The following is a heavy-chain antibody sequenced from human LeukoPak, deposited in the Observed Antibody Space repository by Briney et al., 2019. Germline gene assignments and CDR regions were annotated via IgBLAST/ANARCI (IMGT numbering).Heavy chain of an antibody. CDR2: ISGSGGST. CDR3: GKSLGSSTYTGLDY. J-gene: IGHJ4*02. V-gene: IGHV3-23*01. CDR1: GFTFSSYA. D-gene: IGHD6-13*01. Sequence: GGSLRLSCAASGFTFSSYAMTWVRQAPGKGLEWVSAISGSGGSTYYADSVKGRFTISRDNSENTLYLQMNSLRAEDTAVYYFGKSLGSSTYTGLDYWGQGALVTVSS.